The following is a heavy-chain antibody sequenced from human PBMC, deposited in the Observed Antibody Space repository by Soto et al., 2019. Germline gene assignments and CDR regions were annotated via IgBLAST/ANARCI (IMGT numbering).Heavy chain of an antibody. Sequence: ASVKVSCKASGYTFTSYDINWVRQATGQGLEYLGWMNPSGGSTSYAQKFQGRVTMTRDTSTSTVYMELSSLRSEDTAVYYCARDRYDSTYNWFDPWGQGTLVTVSS. CDR3: ARDRYDSTYNWFDP. J-gene: IGHJ5*02. V-gene: IGHV1-46*03. D-gene: IGHD3-22*01. CDR1: GYTFTSYD. CDR2: MNPSGGST.